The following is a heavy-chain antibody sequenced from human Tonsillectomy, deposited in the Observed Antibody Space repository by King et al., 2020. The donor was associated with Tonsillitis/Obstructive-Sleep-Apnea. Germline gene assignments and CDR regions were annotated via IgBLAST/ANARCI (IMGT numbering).Heavy chain of an antibody. D-gene: IGHD3-10*01. CDR2: IWYDGSNK. CDR3: ARQGTSPGAVDY. CDR1: GFTCSTCG. J-gene: IGHJ4*02. Sequence: VQRVESGGGVVQPGRSLRLSCAASGFTCSTCGVHWVRQAPGRGLEGVAVIWYDGSNKNYADSVKGRFTISRDNSKNTLYLQMNSLRAEDTAVYYCARQGTSPGAVDYWGQGTLVTVSS. V-gene: IGHV3-33*01.